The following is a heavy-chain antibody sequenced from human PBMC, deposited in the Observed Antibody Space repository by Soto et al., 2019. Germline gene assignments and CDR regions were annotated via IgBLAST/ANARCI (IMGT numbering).Heavy chain of an antibody. CDR1: GFSFSDYG. D-gene: IGHD1-26*01. J-gene: IGHJ4*02. V-gene: IGHV3-30*18. CDR3: AKDWVGGSNRYQLDK. CDR2: ISHYETKK. Sequence: QLQLVESGGGVVQPGRSLRLSCAASGFSFSDYGMHWVRQAPGKGLEWVAVISHYETKKYFEDSVKGRFTISRDNSKNTVYLQLNNLRTEDTGVYYCAKDWVGGSNRYQLDKWGQGTVVIVSA.